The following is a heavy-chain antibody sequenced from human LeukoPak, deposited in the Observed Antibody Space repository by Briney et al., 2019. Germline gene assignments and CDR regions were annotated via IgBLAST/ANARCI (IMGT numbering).Heavy chain of an antibody. CDR1: GFSVGSTY. Sequence: GGSPRLSCAASGFSVGSTYMSWVRQAPGKGLEWVSAVRGSDAGTSYADSVKGRFTISRDNSKNTLYLQMNSLRAEDTAVYYCAKNRGGSYYSGSDYWGQGTLVTVSS. CDR3: AKNRGGSYYSGSDY. J-gene: IGHJ4*02. V-gene: IGHV3-23*01. D-gene: IGHD1-26*01. CDR2: VRGSDAGT.